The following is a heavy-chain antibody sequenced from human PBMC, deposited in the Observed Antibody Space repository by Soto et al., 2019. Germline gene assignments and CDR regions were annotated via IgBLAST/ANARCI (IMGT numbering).Heavy chain of an antibody. CDR1: GYSFTNYW. J-gene: IGHJ6*02. V-gene: IGHV5-10-1*01. CDR2: IDPSDSYT. CDR3: AGSVSSGYGMDV. Sequence: GESLKISCKGSGYSFTNYWISWVRQMPGKGLEWMGRIDPSDSYTNYSPSFQGHVTISADKSISTAYLQWSSLKASDTAMYYCAGSVSSGYGMDVWGQGTTVTVSS. D-gene: IGHD6-25*01.